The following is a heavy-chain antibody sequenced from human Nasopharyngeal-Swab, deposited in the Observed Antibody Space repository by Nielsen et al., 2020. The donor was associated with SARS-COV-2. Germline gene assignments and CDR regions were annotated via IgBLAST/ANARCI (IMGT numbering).Heavy chain of an antibody. CDR1: GFSFSTYW. V-gene: IGHV3-7*03. Sequence: GGSLRLSCAASGFSFSTYWMTWVRQAPGKWLEWVVNIKQDGSEKYYVDSVKGRFTVSRDNPKNLLYLQVNSLRAEDTAVYYCARQGVFVPAYFHQYYMDVWGKGTTVTVSS. J-gene: IGHJ6*03. D-gene: IGHD3-16*02. CDR3: ARQGVFVPAYFHQYYMDV. CDR2: IKQDGSEK.